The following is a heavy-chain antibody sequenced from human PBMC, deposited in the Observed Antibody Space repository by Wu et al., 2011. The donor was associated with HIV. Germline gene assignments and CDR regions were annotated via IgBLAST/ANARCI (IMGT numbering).Heavy chain of an antibody. CDR1: GGTFSRYA. CDR2: IIPIFGTA. V-gene: IGHV1-69*14. CDR3: ARDLGGDEDY. D-gene: IGHD2-21*01. Sequence: QVQLVQSGAEVKKPGSSVKVSCKASGGTFSRYAINWVRQAPGQGLEWMGGIIPIFGTAKYVQKFQGRVTITADKSTSTAYMELSSLTSEDTAVYYCARDLGGDEDYWGRGNPGHRLR. J-gene: IGHJ4*02.